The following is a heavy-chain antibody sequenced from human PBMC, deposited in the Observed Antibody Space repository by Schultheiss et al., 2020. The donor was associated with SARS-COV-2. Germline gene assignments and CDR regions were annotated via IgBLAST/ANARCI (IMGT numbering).Heavy chain of an antibody. CDR2: IYTSGST. Sequence: SETLSLTCAVYGGSFSGYYWSWIRQPAGKGLEWIGRIYTSGSTNYNPSLKSRVTMSVDTSKNQFSLKLSSVTAADTAVYYCARDRHIVVVPAATFDYWGQGTLVTVSS. CDR3: ARDRHIVVVPAATFDY. CDR1: GGSFSGYY. J-gene: IGHJ4*02. V-gene: IGHV4-4*07. D-gene: IGHD2-2*01.